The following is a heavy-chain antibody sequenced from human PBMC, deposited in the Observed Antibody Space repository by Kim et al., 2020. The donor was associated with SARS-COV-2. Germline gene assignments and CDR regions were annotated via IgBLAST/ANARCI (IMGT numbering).Heavy chain of an antibody. CDR1: GFTFSSYG. Sequence: GGSLRLSCAASGFTFSSYGMHWVRQAPGKGLEWVAVIWYDGSNKYYADSVKGRFTISRDNSKNTLYLQMNSLRAEDTAVYYCARDARQFGWYFHGSDDYWGQGTLVTVSS. CDR2: IWYDGSNK. V-gene: IGHV3-33*01. CDR3: ARDARQFGWYFHGSDDY. D-gene: IGHD6-19*01. J-gene: IGHJ4*02.